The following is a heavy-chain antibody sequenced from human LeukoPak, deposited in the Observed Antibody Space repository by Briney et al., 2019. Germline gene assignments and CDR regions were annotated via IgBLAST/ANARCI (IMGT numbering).Heavy chain of an antibody. CDR2: IHPSGTT. J-gene: IGHJ4*02. CDR3: AREVERRIVN. D-gene: IGHD1-1*01. V-gene: IGHV4-38-2*02. CDR1: GFSISSGYY. Sequence: PSETLSLTCVVSGFSISSGYYWGWIRQPPGKGLECIGNIHPSGTTFFNSSLNSRVTISIDTSKNQFSLKLTSVTAADTAVYYCAREVERRIVNWGQGILVTVSS.